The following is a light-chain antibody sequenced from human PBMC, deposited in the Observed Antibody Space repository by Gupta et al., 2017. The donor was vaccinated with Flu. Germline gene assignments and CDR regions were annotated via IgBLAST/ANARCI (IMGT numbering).Light chain of an antibody. CDR1: SSNIGNNN. J-gene: IGLJ2*01. Sequence: HSVFTQPPSVSAAPGQQVTISCSGSSSNIGNNNVSWYQQLPGTAPKLLVYENNKRPSGIPDRFSGSKSGTSATLGITGLQTGDEADYYCETWDSSLGAVVFGGGTKLTVL. CDR3: ETWDSSLGAVV. V-gene: IGLV1-51*02. CDR2: ENN.